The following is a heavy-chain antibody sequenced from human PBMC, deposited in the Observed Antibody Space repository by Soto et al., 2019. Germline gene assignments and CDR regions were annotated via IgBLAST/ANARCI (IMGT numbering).Heavy chain of an antibody. D-gene: IGHD3-3*01. CDR1: GGSFTNYS. CDR2: IYLSGST. J-gene: IGHJ6*02. Sequence: QVLPQESGPGLVKPSETLSLSCTVSGGSFTNYSWSWIRQPPGKGLEWIGYIYLSGSTNYNPSLKSRVTISKDPSKNQFSLTLRSVTAADTAVYVCARDFDFWSGYLSSYGMDVWGQGATVTVSS. CDR3: ARDFDFWSGYLSSYGMDV. V-gene: IGHV4-59*01.